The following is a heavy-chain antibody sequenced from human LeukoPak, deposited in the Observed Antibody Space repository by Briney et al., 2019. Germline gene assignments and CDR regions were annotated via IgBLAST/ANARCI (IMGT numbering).Heavy chain of an antibody. V-gene: IGHV3-72*01. CDR1: GFTFSDHY. CDR3: ARARTIWGDYDYYFDY. Sequence: TGGSLRLSCAASGFTFSDHYMDWVRQAPGKGLEWVGRTRNKANSYTTQYAASVKGRFTISRDDSKNSLYLQMNSLKTEDTAVYYCARARTIWGDYDYYFDYWGQGTLVTVSS. D-gene: IGHD4-17*01. CDR2: TRNKANSYTT. J-gene: IGHJ4*02.